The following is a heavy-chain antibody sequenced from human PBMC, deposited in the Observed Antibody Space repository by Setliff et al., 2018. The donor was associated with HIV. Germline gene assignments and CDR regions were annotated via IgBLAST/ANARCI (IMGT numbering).Heavy chain of an antibody. D-gene: IGHD3-16*02. CDR1: GGSISGYY. Sequence: SETLSLTCTVSGGSISGYYWNWIRQPPGKGLEWIGYIYSSGSTNYNPSLKSRVTISLDTSKNQFSLQLMSVTAADTAVFYCAREIVRVALDIWGPGTAVTVSS. V-gene: IGHV4-4*08. CDR3: AREIVRVALDI. CDR2: IYSSGST. J-gene: IGHJ3*02.